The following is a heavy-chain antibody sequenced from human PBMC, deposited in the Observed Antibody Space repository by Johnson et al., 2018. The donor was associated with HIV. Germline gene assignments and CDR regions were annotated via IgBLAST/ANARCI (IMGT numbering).Heavy chain of an antibody. CDR2: MWYDGSNK. V-gene: IGHV3-33*01. D-gene: IGHD3-22*01. CDR1: GFTISNYG. CDR3: ARDFDGSGYLDAFDI. J-gene: IGHJ3*02. Sequence: QVQLVESGGGVVQPGRSLRLSCVASGFTISNYGMHWVRQAPGKGLEWVAVMWYDGSNKYYADSVKGRFIISRDNSKNTLLLQMNSLRAEDTAVYYCARDFDGSGYLDAFDIWGQGTMVTVSS.